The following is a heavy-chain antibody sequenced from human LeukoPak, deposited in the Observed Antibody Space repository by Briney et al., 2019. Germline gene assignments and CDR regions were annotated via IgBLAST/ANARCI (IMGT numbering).Heavy chain of an antibody. J-gene: IGHJ4*02. CDR2: IASKTDGGAT. D-gene: IGHD3-10*01. CDR3: TTGIRGD. V-gene: IGHV3-15*04. CDR1: GFSFSNAW. Sequence: GGSLRLSCAASGFSFSNAWMIWVRQAPGEGLDWVGRIASKTDGGATDYAAPVKGRFTIPRDDSKNTLNLQMNSLKTEDTAVYYCTTGIRGDWGQGTLVTVSS.